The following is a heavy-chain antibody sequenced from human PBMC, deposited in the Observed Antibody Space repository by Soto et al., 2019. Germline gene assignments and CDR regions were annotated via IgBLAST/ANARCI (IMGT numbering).Heavy chain of an antibody. Sequence: ASVKVSCKASGSTFTGYYMHWVRQAPGQGLEWMGWINPNSGGTNYAQKFQGRVTMTRDTSISTAYMELSRLRSDDTAVYYCARDREGIAAAGTYWFDPWGQGTLVTAPQ. V-gene: IGHV1-2*02. CDR3: ARDREGIAAAGTYWFDP. D-gene: IGHD6-13*01. J-gene: IGHJ5*02. CDR2: INPNSGGT. CDR1: GSTFTGYY.